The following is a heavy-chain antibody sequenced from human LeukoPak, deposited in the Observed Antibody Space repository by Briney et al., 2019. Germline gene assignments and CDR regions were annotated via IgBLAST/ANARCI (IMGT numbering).Heavy chain of an antibody. Sequence: GGSLRLSCAASGFTFSSYWMSWVRQAPGKGLGWVANIKQDGSEKYYVDSVKGRFTISRDNAKNSLYLQMNSLRAEATALYYCARHCSSTSCYGRGFDYWGQGTLVTVSS. V-gene: IGHV3-7*01. J-gene: IGHJ4*02. CDR3: ARHCSSTSCYGRGFDY. CDR2: IKQDGSEK. CDR1: GFTFSSYW. D-gene: IGHD2-2*01.